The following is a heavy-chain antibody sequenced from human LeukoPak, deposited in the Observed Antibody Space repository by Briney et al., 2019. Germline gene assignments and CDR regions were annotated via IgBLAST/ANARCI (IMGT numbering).Heavy chain of an antibody. Sequence: NPGGSLRLSCAASGFTFSTYVMSWVRQAPGKGLEWVSGISGSGGSTYYADSVKGRFTISRDNSKNTLYLQMNSLRAGDTAVYYCARELAVTAFDYWGQGTLVTGSS. J-gene: IGHJ4*02. D-gene: IGHD2-21*02. CDR2: ISGSGGST. V-gene: IGHV3-23*01. CDR1: GFTFSTYV. CDR3: ARELAVTAFDY.